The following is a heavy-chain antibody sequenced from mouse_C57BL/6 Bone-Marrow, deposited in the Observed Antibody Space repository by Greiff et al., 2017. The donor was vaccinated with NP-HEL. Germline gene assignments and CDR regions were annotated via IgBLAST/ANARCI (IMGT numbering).Heavy chain of an antibody. CDR3: ARTTVVEGYFDY. CDR2: IHPNSGST. D-gene: IGHD1-1*01. J-gene: IGHJ2*01. V-gene: IGHV1-64*01. CDR1: GFTFTSYW. Sequence: VQLQQPGAELVKPGASVQLSCKASGFTFTSYWLHWVKQRPGQGLEWIGMIHPNSGSTKYNEKFKSKATLTVDKSSSTDYMQLSSLPSEDSAVYYCARTTVVEGYFDYWGQGTTLTVSS.